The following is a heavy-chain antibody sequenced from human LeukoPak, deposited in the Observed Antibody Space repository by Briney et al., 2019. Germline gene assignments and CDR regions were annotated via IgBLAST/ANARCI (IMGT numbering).Heavy chain of an antibody. V-gene: IGHV3-30-3*01. J-gene: IGHJ4*02. Sequence: GGSLRLSCAASGFTFSSYSIHWVRQAPGKGLEWVAVVSYDGSSENYADSVKGRFTISRDNSKNTLYLQMNSLRAEDTAVYYCARGQIFDYWGQGTLVTVSS. CDR3: ARGQIFDY. CDR2: VSYDGSSE. CDR1: GFTFSSYS.